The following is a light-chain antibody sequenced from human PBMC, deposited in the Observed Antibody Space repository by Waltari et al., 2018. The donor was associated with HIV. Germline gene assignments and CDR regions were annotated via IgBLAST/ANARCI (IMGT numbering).Light chain of an antibody. CDR1: HDISNY. CDR2: AAS. Sequence: DIQMTQSPSSLSASVGDRVTITCRASHDISNYLAWFQQKPGEAPNSLIYAASTLQSGVPSKFRGSGSETYFTLTINSLQSEDSATYYCQQYKRYPLTFGQGTRLEIK. V-gene: IGKV1-16*02. CDR3: QQYKRYPLT. J-gene: IGKJ5*01.